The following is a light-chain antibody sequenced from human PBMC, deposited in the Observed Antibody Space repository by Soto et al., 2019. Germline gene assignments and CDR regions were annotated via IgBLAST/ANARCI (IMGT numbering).Light chain of an antibody. CDR3: QQRREWPPLT. Sequence: EIVLTQSPATLSLSPGERATLSCRASHSVNSYLAWYQQKPGQAPRLLIYDASKRATDVPARFSGSGSGTGFTLTIISLEPEDFAVYYCQQRREWPPLTFGGGTKVEIK. J-gene: IGKJ4*01. V-gene: IGKV3-11*01. CDR1: HSVNSY. CDR2: DAS.